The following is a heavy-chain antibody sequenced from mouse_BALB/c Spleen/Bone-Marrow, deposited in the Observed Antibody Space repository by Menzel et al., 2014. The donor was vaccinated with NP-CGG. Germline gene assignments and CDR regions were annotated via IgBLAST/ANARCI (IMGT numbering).Heavy chain of an antibody. Sequence: VQLQQSGAELVKPGASVKLSCTASDFNIKDTYMHWVKQRPEQGLGWIGRIDPANGNTKYDPKFQGKATITADTSSNTAYLQLSSLTSEDTAVYYCAGGWLPSYAMDYWGQGTSVTVSS. D-gene: IGHD2-2*01. CDR3: AGGWLPSYAMDY. J-gene: IGHJ4*01. V-gene: IGHV14-3*02. CDR2: IDPANGNT. CDR1: DFNIKDTY.